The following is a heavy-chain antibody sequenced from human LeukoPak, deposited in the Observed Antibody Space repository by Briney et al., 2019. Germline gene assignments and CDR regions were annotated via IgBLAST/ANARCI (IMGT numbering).Heavy chain of an antibody. J-gene: IGHJ1*01. CDR2: ISAYNGNT. Sequence: GASVKVSCKASGYTFTSYYMHWVRQAPGQGLEWMGWISAYNGNTNYAQKLQGRVTMTTDTSTSTAYMELRSLRSDDTAVYYCARDLHPLGYYDSSGPEYFQHWGQGTLVTVSS. CDR1: GYTFTSYY. D-gene: IGHD3-22*01. CDR3: ARDLHPLGYYDSSGPEYFQH. V-gene: IGHV1-18*04.